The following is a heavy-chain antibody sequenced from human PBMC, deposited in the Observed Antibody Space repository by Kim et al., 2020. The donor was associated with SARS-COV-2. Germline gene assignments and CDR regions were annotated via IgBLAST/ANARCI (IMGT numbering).Heavy chain of an antibody. CDR3: AKDQTGYYGSGFNWFDP. J-gene: IGHJ5*02. CDR2: ISGSGGST. CDR1: GFTFSSYA. D-gene: IGHD3-10*01. V-gene: IGHV3-23*01. Sequence: GGSLRLSCAASGFTFSSYAMSWVRQAPGKGLEWVSAISGSGGSTYYADSVKGRFTISRDNSKNTLYLQMNSLRAEDTAVYYCAKDQTGYYGSGFNWFDPWGQGTLVTVSS.